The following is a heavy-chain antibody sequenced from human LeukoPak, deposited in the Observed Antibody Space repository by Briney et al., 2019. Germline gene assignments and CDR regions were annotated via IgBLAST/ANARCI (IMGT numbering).Heavy chain of an antibody. CDR3: ARLGGGGSFYGDYAGYFDY. CDR1: GGSFSGYY. V-gene: IGHV4-59*08. D-gene: IGHD4-17*01. J-gene: IGHJ4*02. Sequence: SETLSLTCAVYGGSFSGYYWSWIRQPPGKGLEWIGYIYYSGSTNYNPSLKSRVTISVDTSKNQFSLKLSSVTAADTAVYYCARLGGGGSFYGDYAGYFDYWGQGTLVTVSS. CDR2: IYYSGST.